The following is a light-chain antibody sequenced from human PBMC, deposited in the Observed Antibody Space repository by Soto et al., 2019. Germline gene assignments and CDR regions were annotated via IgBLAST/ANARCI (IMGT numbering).Light chain of an antibody. CDR2: DAS. Sequence: IRMTQSPSSLSASIGDRVTITCQASQDISNYLNWYQQKPGKAPKLLIYDASNLETGVPSRFSGSGSGTKFSFTISSLQPEDIATYYCHQYDNVPVTFGQGTRLEIK. V-gene: IGKV1-33*01. CDR1: QDISNY. J-gene: IGKJ5*01. CDR3: HQYDNVPVT.